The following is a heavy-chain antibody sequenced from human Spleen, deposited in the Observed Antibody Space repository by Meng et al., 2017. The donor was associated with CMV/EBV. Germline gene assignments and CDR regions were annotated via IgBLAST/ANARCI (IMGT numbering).Heavy chain of an antibody. CDR2: IRSKAYGGTT. CDR1: GFTFGDYA. Sequence: GESLKISCTASGFTFGDYAMSWVRQAPGKGLEWVGFIRSKAYGGTTEYAASVKGRFTISRDDSKSIAYLQMNSLKTEDTAVYYCTNFYYDILTGLDAFDVWGQGTMVTVSS. V-gene: IGHV3-49*04. CDR3: TNFYYDILTGLDAFDV. J-gene: IGHJ3*01. D-gene: IGHD3-9*01.